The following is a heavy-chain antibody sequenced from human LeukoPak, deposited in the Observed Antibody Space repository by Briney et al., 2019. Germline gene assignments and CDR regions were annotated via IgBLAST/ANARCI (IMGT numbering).Heavy chain of an antibody. D-gene: IGHD4-23*01. V-gene: IGHV3-7*03. CDR2: IRQDGREK. Sequence: GGSLRLSCAASGFTFSDYWMNWVRQAPGKGLEWVANIRQDGREKHYADSVEGRFTISRDNAKSSAYLQMNSLRADDTAVYYCASGGAYGGTDDAFDIWGQGTMVTVSS. CDR1: GFTFSDYW. J-gene: IGHJ3*02. CDR3: ASGGAYGGTDDAFDI.